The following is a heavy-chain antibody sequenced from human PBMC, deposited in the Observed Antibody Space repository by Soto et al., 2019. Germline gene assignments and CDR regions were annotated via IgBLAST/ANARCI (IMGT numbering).Heavy chain of an antibody. J-gene: IGHJ6*02. D-gene: IGHD3-10*01. CDR3: ASVSYGSGSYYNSLGGMDV. Sequence: PSETLSLTCAVYGGSFSGYYWSWIRQPPGKGLEWIGEINHSGSTNYNPSLKSRVTISVDTSKNQFSLKLSSVTAADTAVYYCASVSYGSGSYYNSLGGMDVWGQGTTVTVSS. V-gene: IGHV4-34*01. CDR1: GGSFSGYY. CDR2: INHSGST.